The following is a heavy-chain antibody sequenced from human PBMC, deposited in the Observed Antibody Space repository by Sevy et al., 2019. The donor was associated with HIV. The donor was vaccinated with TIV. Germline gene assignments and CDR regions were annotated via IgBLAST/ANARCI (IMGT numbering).Heavy chain of an antibody. V-gene: IGHV3-21*01. CDR2: ISSSSSYI. Sequence: GGSLRLSCAASGFTFSSYSMNWLRQAPGKGLEWVSAISSSSSYIYYADSVKGRFTISRDNAKNSLYLQMNSLRAEDTAVYYCARDYYGDYAGEDAFDIWGQGTMVTVSS. CDR1: GFTFSSYS. CDR3: ARDYYGDYAGEDAFDI. J-gene: IGHJ3*02. D-gene: IGHD4-17*01.